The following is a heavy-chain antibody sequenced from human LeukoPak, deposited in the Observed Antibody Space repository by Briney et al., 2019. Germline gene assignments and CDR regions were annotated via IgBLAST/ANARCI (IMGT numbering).Heavy chain of an antibody. CDR1: GASVSATNYY. J-gene: IGHJ4*02. D-gene: IGHD4-23*01. CDR3: ARGLYGGYPDY. V-gene: IGHV4-31*03. Sequence: SQTLSLTCTVSGASVSATNYYWSWIRQHPGKGLEWIGYIYYSGSTHYNPSLKSRVTISVDTSKNQFSLKLSSVTAADTAVYYCARGLYGGYPDYWGQGTLVTVSS. CDR2: IYYSGST.